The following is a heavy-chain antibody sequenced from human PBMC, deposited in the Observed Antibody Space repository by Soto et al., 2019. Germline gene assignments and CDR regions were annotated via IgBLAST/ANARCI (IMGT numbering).Heavy chain of an antibody. CDR2: IYFRGNT. CDR3: ARNPWRLAKFDF. CDR1: GDSISSGSYY. D-gene: IGHD2-21*02. Sequence: QVQLQESGPGLVKPSQTLSLICTVSGDSISSGSYYWSWIRQYPGKGLEWVGSIYFRGNTFYNPSLKRRLTLSVDTSENQFSLELSSVIDADTGVYFCARNPWRLAKFDFWGQGILVTVSS. V-gene: IGHV4-31*03. J-gene: IGHJ4*02.